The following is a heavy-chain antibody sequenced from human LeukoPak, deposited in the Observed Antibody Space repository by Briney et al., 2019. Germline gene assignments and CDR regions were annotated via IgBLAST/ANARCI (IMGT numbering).Heavy chain of an antibody. CDR1: GGSISSYY. CDR2: IYYSGST. CDR3: ARSADSSGYYGFFDY. V-gene: IGHV4-59*01. Sequence: PSETLSLTCTVSGGSISSYYWSWIRQPPGKGLEWIGYIYYSGSTNYNPSLKSRVTISVDTSKNQFSLKLSSVTAADTAVHYCARSADSSGYYGFFDYWGQGTLVTVSS. D-gene: IGHD3-22*01. J-gene: IGHJ4*02.